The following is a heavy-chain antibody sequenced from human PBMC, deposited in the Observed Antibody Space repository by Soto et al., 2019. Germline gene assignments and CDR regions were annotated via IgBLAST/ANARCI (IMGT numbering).Heavy chain of an antibody. CDR1: GGSISSGGYY. D-gene: IGHD4-17*01. CDR3: ARGGTRLRSNWFDP. Sequence: SETLSLTCTVSGGSISSGGYYWSWIRQHPGKGLEWIGYIYYSGSTYYNPSLKSRVTISVDTSKNQFSLKLSSVTAADTAVYYCARGGTRLRSNWFDPWGQRTLVTVSS. CDR2: IYYSGST. V-gene: IGHV4-31*03. J-gene: IGHJ5*02.